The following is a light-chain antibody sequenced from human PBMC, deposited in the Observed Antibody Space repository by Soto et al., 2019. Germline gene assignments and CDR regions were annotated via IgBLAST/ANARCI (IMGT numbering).Light chain of an antibody. Sequence: QSALTQPASVSGSPGQSITISCTGTNNLVSWYQQHPGMAPKVVLYEGTKRPSGVSNRFSGSNSGSTASLTTSGLHAEDGAHYFCCAYVGARSYGFGRGTKVTVL. CDR3: CAYVGARSYG. CDR1: NNL. CDR2: EGT. V-gene: IGLV2-23*01. J-gene: IGLJ1*01.